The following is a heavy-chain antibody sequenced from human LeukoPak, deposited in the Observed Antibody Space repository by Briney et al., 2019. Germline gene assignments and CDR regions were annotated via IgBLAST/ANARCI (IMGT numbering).Heavy chain of an antibody. D-gene: IGHD3-16*01. CDR3: ATFGTHIYGMDI. J-gene: IGHJ6*02. CDR2: IYYSGST. V-gene: IGHV4-59*08. Sequence: SETLSLTCTVSGGPISSYYWSWIRQPPGKGLEWIGYIYYSGSTNYNPSLKSRVTISVDTSKNQFSQKLSSVTAADTAVYYCATFGTHIYGMDIWGQGTTVTVSS. CDR1: GGPISSYY.